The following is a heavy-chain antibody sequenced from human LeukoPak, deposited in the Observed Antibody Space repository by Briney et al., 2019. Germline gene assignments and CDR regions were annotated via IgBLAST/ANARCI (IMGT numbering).Heavy chain of an antibody. Sequence: PGGSLRLSCAAAGLTFSNYGMHWVRQAPGKGLQWVAYIRYDGRNKYSADSVKGRFTISRDNSKNTLYLQMNSLRAEDTAVYYCARAVAVAGPDAFDIWGQGTMVTVSS. CDR3: ARAVAVAGPDAFDI. J-gene: IGHJ3*02. CDR1: GLTFSNYG. CDR2: IRYDGRNK. V-gene: IGHV3-30*02. D-gene: IGHD6-19*01.